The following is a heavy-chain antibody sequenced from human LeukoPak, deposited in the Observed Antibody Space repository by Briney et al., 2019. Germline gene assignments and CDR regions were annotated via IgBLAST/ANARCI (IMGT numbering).Heavy chain of an antibody. CDR1: GYTFTNYG. D-gene: IGHD3-10*01. CDR2: ISAYNGNT. CDR3: ARASMVRGASEWFDP. J-gene: IGHJ5*02. Sequence: ASVKVSCKASGYTFTNYGISWVRQAPGQGLEWTGWISAYNGNTNYAQKLQGRVTMTRNTSISTAYMELSSLRSEDTAVYYCARASMVRGASEWFDPWGQGTLVTVSS. V-gene: IGHV1-18*01.